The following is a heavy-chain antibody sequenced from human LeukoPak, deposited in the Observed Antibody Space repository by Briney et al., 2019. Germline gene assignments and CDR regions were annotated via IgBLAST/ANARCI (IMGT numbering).Heavy chain of an antibody. Sequence: PGGSLRLSCAASGFTFSSYWMSWVRQAPGKGLEWVAQIKQDGSENYYVDSVKGRFTISRDNAKNSLYQQMNSLRAEDTAVYYCARARYYYDSSGYCYFDYWGQGTLVTVSS. CDR2: IKQDGSEN. V-gene: IGHV3-7*01. D-gene: IGHD3-22*01. J-gene: IGHJ4*02. CDR3: ARARYYYDSSGYCYFDY. CDR1: GFTFSSYW.